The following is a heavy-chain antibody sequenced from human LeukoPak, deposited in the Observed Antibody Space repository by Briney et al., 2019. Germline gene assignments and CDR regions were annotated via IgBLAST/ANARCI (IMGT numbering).Heavy chain of an antibody. D-gene: IGHD6-13*01. V-gene: IGHV4-38-2*02. CDR2: IYYIVST. CDR3: AKESGYSSSWYRGYYYYMDV. CDR1: VYSITTAYY. Sequence: SETLSLTCSVSVYSITTAYYWGWTRQPPGKGLEGIGSIYYIVSTYYNPSLKSRVTISVDTSKNQFSLKLSSVSAADTAVYYCAKESGYSSSWYRGYYYYMDVWGKGTTVTISS. J-gene: IGHJ6*03.